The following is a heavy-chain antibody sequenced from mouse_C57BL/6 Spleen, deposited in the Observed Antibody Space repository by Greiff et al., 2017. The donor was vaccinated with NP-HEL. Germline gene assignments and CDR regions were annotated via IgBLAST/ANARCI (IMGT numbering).Heavy chain of an antibody. CDR2: INPNNGGT. Sequence: VQLKESGPELVKPGASVKISCKASGYTFTDYYMNWVKQSHGKSLEWIGDINPNNGGTSYNQKFKGKATLTVDKSSSTAYMELRSLTSEDSAVYYCASVVATGDYAMDYWGQGTSVTVSS. CDR3: ASVVATGDYAMDY. J-gene: IGHJ4*01. V-gene: IGHV1-26*01. D-gene: IGHD1-1*01. CDR1: GYTFTDYY.